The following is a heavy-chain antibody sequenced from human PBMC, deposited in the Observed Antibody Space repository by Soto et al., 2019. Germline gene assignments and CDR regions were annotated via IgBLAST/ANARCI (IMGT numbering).Heavy chain of an antibody. V-gene: IGHV4-34*01. CDR2: INHSGST. Sequence: SETLSLPCAVYGGSFSGYYWSWIRQPPGKGLEWIGEINHSGSTNYNPSLKSRVTISVDTSKNQFSLKLSSVTAADTAVYYCARRKKSITIFGVVINYYGMDVWGQGTTVTVSS. D-gene: IGHD3-3*01. CDR1: GGSFSGYY. CDR3: ARRKKSITIFGVVINYYGMDV. J-gene: IGHJ6*02.